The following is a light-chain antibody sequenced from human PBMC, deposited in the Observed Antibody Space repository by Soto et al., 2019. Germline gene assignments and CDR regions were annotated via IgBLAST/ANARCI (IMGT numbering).Light chain of an antibody. CDR3: QQYGSSLYT. CDR1: QSVSSSY. J-gene: IGKJ2*01. V-gene: IGKV3-20*01. Sequence: EIVLTQSPGTLSLSPGERATLSCRASQSVSSSYLAWYQQKPGQAPRLLIYGASSRAAGIPDRFSGSGFGTDFTLTISSLEPEDCAVYYCQQYGSSLYTFGQGTKLDIK. CDR2: GAS.